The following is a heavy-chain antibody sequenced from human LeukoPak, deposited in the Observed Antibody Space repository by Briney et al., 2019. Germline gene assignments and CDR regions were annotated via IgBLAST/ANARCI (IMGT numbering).Heavy chain of an antibody. Sequence: SETLSLTCAVYGGSFSGYYWSWIRQPPGKGLEWIGEINHSGSTNYNPSLKSRVTISVDKSKNQSSLKLSSVTAADTAVYYCASYSGSLDAFDIWGQGTMVTVSS. CDR1: GGSFSGYY. D-gene: IGHD1-26*01. J-gene: IGHJ3*02. CDR2: INHSGST. V-gene: IGHV4-34*01. CDR3: ASYSGSLDAFDI.